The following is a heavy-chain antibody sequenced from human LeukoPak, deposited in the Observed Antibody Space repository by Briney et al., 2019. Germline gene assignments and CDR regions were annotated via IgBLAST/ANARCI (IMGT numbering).Heavy chain of an antibody. CDR2: IGNSGGDT. CDR1: GFTSTTYA. Sequence: TGGSLRLSCAASGFTSTTYAMCWVRQAPGKGLEWVSCIGNSGGDTVYADSVRGRFTVSRDTSRNTLFLEMNSLRAEDTAIYYCAKRGGESSGWGPFDYWGQGTLVTVSS. J-gene: IGHJ4*02. D-gene: IGHD6-19*01. CDR3: AKRGGESSGWGPFDY. V-gene: IGHV3-23*01.